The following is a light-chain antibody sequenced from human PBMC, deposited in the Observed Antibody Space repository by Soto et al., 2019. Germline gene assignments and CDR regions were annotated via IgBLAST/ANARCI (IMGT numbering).Light chain of an antibody. V-gene: IGKV1-9*01. CDR2: ATS. J-gene: IGKJ1*01. CDR3: QQLNSYPRT. CDR1: QGISSY. Sequence: DIQLTQSPSFLSASVGDRVTITCRASQGISSYLAWYQQKPGKAPKLLIYATSTLQSGVPSRFSGSGSGTESTLTISSPQPEDFATYYCQQLNSYPRTFGQGTKVELK.